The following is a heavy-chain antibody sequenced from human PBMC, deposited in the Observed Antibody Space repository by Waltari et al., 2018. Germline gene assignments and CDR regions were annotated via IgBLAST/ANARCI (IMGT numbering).Heavy chain of an antibody. Sequence: QVQLVQSGAEVKKPGASVKVSCKASGYTFTSYDINWVRQATGQGLGWMGWMNTTSGNTGYAQKFQGRVTITRNTSISTAYMELSSLRSEDTAVYYCARAYDFWSGSYWFDPWGQGTLVTVSS. CDR1: GYTFTSYD. J-gene: IGHJ5*02. V-gene: IGHV1-8*03. D-gene: IGHD3-3*01. CDR2: MNTTSGNT. CDR3: ARAYDFWSGSYWFDP.